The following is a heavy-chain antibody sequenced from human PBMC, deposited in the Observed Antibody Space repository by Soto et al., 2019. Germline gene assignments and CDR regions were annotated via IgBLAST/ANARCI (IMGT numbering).Heavy chain of an antibody. CDR1: GGSISSYY. D-gene: IGHD3-3*01. V-gene: IGHV4-59*01. J-gene: IGHJ4*02. Sequence: SETLSLTCTVSGGSISSYYWSWIRQPPGKGLEWIGYIYYSGSTNYNPSLKSRVTISVDTSKNQFSLKLSSVTAADTAVYYRAREVTIFGVAQKWDYFDDWGQGTLVTVSS. CDR3: AREVTIFGVAQKWDYFDD. CDR2: IYYSGST.